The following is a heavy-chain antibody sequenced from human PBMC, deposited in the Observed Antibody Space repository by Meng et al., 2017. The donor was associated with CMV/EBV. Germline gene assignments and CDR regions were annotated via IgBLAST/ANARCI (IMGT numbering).Heavy chain of an antibody. Sequence: QVQMVKSGAEVKKPGASAKVSCKASGYTFTSYYVHWVRQAPGQGLEWMGIINPSGGSTSYAQKFQGRVTMTRDTSTSTVYMELSSLRSEDTAVYYCARESGSVGDYWGQGTLVTVSS. D-gene: IGHD1-26*01. V-gene: IGHV1-46*01. CDR2: INPSGGST. J-gene: IGHJ4*02. CDR3: ARESGSVGDY. CDR1: GYTFTSYY.